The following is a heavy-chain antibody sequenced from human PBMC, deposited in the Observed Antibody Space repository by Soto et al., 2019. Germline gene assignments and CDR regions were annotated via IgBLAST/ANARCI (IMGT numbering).Heavy chain of an antibody. J-gene: IGHJ3*02. CDR3: ARTYDGLAFDI. CDR1: GFTFSSYW. Sequence: EVQLVESGGGLVQPGGSLRLSCAASGFTFSSYWMSWVRQAPGKGLEWVANIKQDGSEKYYVDSVKGRVTISRDNAKNSLYLQMNSLRAEDPAVYYCARTYDGLAFDIWGQGTMVTVSS. V-gene: IGHV3-7*01. D-gene: IGHD2-21*01. CDR2: IKQDGSEK.